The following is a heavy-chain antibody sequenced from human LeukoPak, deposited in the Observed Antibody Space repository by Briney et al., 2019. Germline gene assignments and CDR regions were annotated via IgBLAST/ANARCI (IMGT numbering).Heavy chain of an antibody. D-gene: IGHD6-19*01. J-gene: IGHJ4*02. CDR2: IYYSGST. CDR1: GGSISSSSYY. V-gene: IGHV4-39*01. Sequence: SETLSLTCTVSGGSISSSSYYWGWIRQPPGKGLEWIGSIYYSGSTHYNPSPKSRVTISVDTSKNQFSLRLRSVTAADTAVYYCAKHGYSSGNGVNFDYWGQGTLVTVSS. CDR3: AKHGYSSGNGVNFDY.